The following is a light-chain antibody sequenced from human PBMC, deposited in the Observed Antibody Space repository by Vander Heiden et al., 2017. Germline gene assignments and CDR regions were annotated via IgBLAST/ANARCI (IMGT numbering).Light chain of an antibody. CDR2: DNS. V-gene: IGLV1-40*01. CDR3: QSYDSSLSGNWV. CDR1: SSNIGAGYD. J-gene: IGLJ3*02. Sequence: QSVLTQPPSVSGAPGQRVPISCTGSSSNIGAGYDVHWYQQLPGTAPNLLIYDNSMRPSGVPDRFSGSKSGPSASLAITGLQAEDEADYYCQSYDSSLSGNWVFGGGTKLTVL.